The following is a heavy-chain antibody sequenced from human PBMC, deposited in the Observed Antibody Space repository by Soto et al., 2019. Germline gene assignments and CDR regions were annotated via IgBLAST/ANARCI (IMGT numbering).Heavy chain of an antibody. J-gene: IGHJ4*02. V-gene: IGHV3-30*15. Sequence: QVQLVESGGGVVQPGRSLRLSCAASGFTFSNYAVHWVRQAPGKGLEWVAAVLYDGSNKYYASSVKGRFTISRDNSKNTLYLQMSSLRTEDTAVYYCARERASVAVSSEGFDHWGQGTLVTVSS. D-gene: IGHD6-19*01. CDR3: ARERASVAVSSEGFDH. CDR1: GFTFSNYA. CDR2: VLYDGSNK.